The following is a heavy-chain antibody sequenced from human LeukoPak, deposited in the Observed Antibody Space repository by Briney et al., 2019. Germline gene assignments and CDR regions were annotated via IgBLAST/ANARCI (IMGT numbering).Heavy chain of an antibody. Sequence: PWGSLRLSCAASGFTFSDYYMSWIRQAPGKGLEWVSYISSSGSTIYYADSVKGRFTISRDNAKNSLYLQMNSLRAEDTAVYYCARDPYSITWPNPHFDYWGQGTLVTVSS. J-gene: IGHJ4*02. CDR1: GFTFSDYY. CDR2: ISSSGSTI. CDR3: ARDPYSITWPNPHFDY. D-gene: IGHD6-13*01. V-gene: IGHV3-11*04.